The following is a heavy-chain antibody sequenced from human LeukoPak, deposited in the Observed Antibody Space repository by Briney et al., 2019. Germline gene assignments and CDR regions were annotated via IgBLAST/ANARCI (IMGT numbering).Heavy chain of an antibody. J-gene: IGHJ6*03. D-gene: IGHD2-2*01. Sequence: GGSLRLSCAASGFTFSDYYMSWIRQAPGKGLEWVSYISSSGSTIYYADSVKGRFTISRDNAKNSLYLQMNSLGAEGTAVYYCARESGYCSSTSCTTYYYMDVWGKGTTVTVSS. CDR3: ARESGYCSSTSCTTYYYMDV. V-gene: IGHV3-11*04. CDR1: GFTFSDYY. CDR2: ISSSGSTI.